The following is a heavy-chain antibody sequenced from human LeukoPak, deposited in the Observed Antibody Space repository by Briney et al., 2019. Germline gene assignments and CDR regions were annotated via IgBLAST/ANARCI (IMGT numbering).Heavy chain of an antibody. CDR3: AKANGYSTSGWYFDY. J-gene: IGHJ4*02. CDR1: GFTFDDYA. CDR2: ITWNSDNI. D-gene: IGHD2-2*01. V-gene: IGHV3-9*01. Sequence: GGSLRLSCAASGFTFDDYAMHWVRQAPGKGREWVSGITWNSDNIEYADSVKGRFTISRDNSKNTLYLQMNSLRAEDTAVYHCAKANGYSTSGWYFDYWGQGTLVTVSS.